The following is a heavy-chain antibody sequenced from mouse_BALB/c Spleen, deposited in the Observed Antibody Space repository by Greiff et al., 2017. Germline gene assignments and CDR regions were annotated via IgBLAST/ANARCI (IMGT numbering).Heavy chain of an antibody. D-gene: IGHD2-1*01. CDR2: IDTSDSYT. CDR1: GYTFTDYW. J-gene: IGHJ3*01. V-gene: IGHV1-69*01. Sequence: VQLQQSGAELVMPGASVKMSCKASGYTFTDYWMHWVKQRPGQGLEWIGAIDTSDSYTSYNQKFKGKATLTVDESSSTAYMQLSSLTSEDSAVYYCARGGGNPAWFAYWGQGTLVTVSA. CDR3: ARGGGNPAWFAY.